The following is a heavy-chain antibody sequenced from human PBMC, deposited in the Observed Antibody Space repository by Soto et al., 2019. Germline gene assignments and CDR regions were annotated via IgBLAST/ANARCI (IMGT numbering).Heavy chain of an antibody. V-gene: IGHV3-23*01. J-gene: IGHJ3*02. CDR1: GFTFSSYA. Sequence: GWSLILSCAASGFTFSSYAMSWVRQAPGKGLEWVSGISGGGNNIYFADSVKGRFTISRDNSKNTLYLQMNSLRAEDTAVYYCARGRITILERDAFDIWGQGTMVRVS. CDR2: ISGGGNNI. CDR3: ARGRITILERDAFDI. D-gene: IGHD3-3*01.